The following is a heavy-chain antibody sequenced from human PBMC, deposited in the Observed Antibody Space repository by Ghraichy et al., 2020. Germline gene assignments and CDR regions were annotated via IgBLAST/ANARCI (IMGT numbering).Heavy chain of an antibody. CDR2: ISGHNGNT. CDR1: GYTFSSYG. Sequence: ASVKVSCRASGYTFSSYGITWVRQAPGQGLEWMGWISGHNGNTNYAQNLQGRVTMTTDTSTTTAYMELRSLRSDDTAVYYCARGDVGFFDYWGQGTLVTV. J-gene: IGHJ4*02. CDR3: ARGDVGFFDY. V-gene: IGHV1-18*01. D-gene: IGHD1-26*01.